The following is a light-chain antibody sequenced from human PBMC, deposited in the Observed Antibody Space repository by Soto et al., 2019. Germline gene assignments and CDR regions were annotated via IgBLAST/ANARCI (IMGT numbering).Light chain of an antibody. CDR2: GVH. J-gene: IGLJ1*01. CDR3: TAFSANRVYL. Sequence: QSALTQPISVSGSPGQSITISCTGNSNDIGTYDYVCWYQQHPGKAPRLLIHGVHNRSPGISGRFSASKSGLTASLAISGLQAEDDADYYCTAFSANRVYLFGPGSKVTVL. V-gene: IGLV2-14*01. CDR1: SNDIGTYDY.